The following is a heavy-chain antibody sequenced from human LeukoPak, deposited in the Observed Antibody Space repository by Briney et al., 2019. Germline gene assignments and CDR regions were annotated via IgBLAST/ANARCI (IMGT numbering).Heavy chain of an antibody. D-gene: IGHD2-2*01. CDR1: GYTFTSYD. CDR3: ARDGSADIVVVPAAMSHYYYYGMDV. V-gene: IGHV1-8*01. Sequence: ASVKVSCKASGYTFTSYDINWARQATGQGLEWMGWMNPNSGNTGYAQKFQGRVTMTRNTSISTAYMELSSLRSKDTAVYYCARDGSADIVVVPAAMSHYYYYGMDVWGQGTTVTVSS. CDR2: MNPNSGNT. J-gene: IGHJ6*02.